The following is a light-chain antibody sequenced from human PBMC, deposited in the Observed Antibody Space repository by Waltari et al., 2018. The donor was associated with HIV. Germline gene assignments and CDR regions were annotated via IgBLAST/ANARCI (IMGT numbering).Light chain of an antibody. CDR3: AAWDGSLNGVL. CDR2: SNN. V-gene: IGLV1-44*01. CDR1: SSNIGPYT. J-gene: IGLJ2*01. Sequence: QSVLTQPPSASGTPGQRVTISCSGSSSNIGPYTVNWYRQPPGTAPKLLIYSNNPRPSGVPDRFSGSKSGTSASLAISGLQSEDEADYYCAAWDGSLNGVLFGGGTKLTVL.